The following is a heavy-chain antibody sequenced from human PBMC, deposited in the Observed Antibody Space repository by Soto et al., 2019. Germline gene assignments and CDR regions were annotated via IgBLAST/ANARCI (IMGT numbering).Heavy chain of an antibody. D-gene: IGHD2-21*01. Sequence: ASVKVSCKASGYTSIKYGISWLRQAPGQGLEWVGWISPYNDNTYYAQNFQGRITVTRDTSTSTVYMELGSLRSDDTAVYYCATTGGDCTRRERYAYWGQGTLVTVSS. CDR2: ISPYNDNT. CDR3: ATTGGDCTRRERYAY. CDR1: GYTSIKYG. J-gene: IGHJ4*02. V-gene: IGHV1-18*01.